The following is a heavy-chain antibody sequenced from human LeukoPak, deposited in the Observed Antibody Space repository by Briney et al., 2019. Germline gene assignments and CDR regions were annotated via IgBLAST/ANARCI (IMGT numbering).Heavy chain of an antibody. J-gene: IGHJ5*02. Sequence: SETLSLTCSVSGGSISSYYWSWIRQPPGKGLDWIGYIYYRGSTNYNPSLKSRVTISIDTSKNQFSLKLSSVTAADTAVYYCARRSIDYVGWFDPWGQGTLVTVSS. CDR3: ARRSIDYVGWFDP. CDR2: IYYRGST. CDR1: GGSISSYY. V-gene: IGHV4-59*08. D-gene: IGHD4-23*01.